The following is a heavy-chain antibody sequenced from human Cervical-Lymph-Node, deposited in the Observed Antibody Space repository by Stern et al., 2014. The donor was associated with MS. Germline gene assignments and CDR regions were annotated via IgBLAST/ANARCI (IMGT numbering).Heavy chain of an antibody. J-gene: IGHJ4*02. Sequence: EVQLVESGGGLVQPGGSLRLSCAASGFRFSGYGMNWVRQAPGKGLEGISFISSDSKTIHYADSVKGRFTISRDNAANSLYLQMFSLRDEDTALYYCARGGVTGYQWGQGTLVTVSS. CDR1: GFRFSGYG. V-gene: IGHV3-48*02. CDR3: ARGGVTGYQ. D-gene: IGHD1-20*01. CDR2: ISSDSKTI.